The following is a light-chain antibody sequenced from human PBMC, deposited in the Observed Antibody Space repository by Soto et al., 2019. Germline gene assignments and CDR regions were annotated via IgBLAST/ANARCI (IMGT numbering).Light chain of an antibody. CDR2: GAS. Sequence: ETVMTQSPASLSVSPGGRATVACRSSQSVSSNLAWYQQKPGQAPRLLIYGASTRATGIPARFSGSGSGTDFTLIINRLEPEDVAIYYCQQYGGSPRITFGQGTRLEI. J-gene: IGKJ5*01. CDR1: QSVSSN. CDR3: QQYGGSPRIT. V-gene: IGKV3-15*01.